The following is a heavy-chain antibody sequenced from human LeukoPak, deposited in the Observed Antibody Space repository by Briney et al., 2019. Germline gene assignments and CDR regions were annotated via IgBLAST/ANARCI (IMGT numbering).Heavy chain of an antibody. CDR2: IRYDGSSE. J-gene: IGHJ4*02. V-gene: IGHV3-30*02. Sequence: PGGSLRLSCAASGFTFSSYGMHWVRQAPGKGLEWVAFIRYDGSSEYYADSVKGRFTISRDNSKNTLYLQMNSLRAEDTAVYYCASSPTPWGSSGPFLFDYWGQGTLVTVSS. D-gene: IGHD6-19*01. CDR1: GFTFSSYG. CDR3: ASSPTPWGSSGPFLFDY.